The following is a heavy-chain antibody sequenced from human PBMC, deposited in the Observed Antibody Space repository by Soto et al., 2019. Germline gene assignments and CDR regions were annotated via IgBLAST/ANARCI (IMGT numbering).Heavy chain of an antibody. Sequence: QVQLVQSGAEVKKPGSSVKVSCKASGGTFSSYAITWVRQAPGQGLEWMGGIIPIFGTANYAQKFQGRVTITADESTSSXYMERSSLRSEDTAVYYCARDRGPSSGYYPYWFDPWGQGTLVTVSS. CDR3: ARDRGPSSGYYPYWFDP. J-gene: IGHJ5*02. CDR1: GGTFSSYA. CDR2: IIPIFGTA. V-gene: IGHV1-69*12. D-gene: IGHD3-22*01.